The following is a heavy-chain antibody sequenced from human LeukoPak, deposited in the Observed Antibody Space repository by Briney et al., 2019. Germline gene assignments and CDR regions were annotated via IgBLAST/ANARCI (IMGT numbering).Heavy chain of an antibody. Sequence: PGGSLRLSCAASGCTFSSCSMNWGRIPPGTGLELISYISSSSSSIYYADSVKGRFTTSRDNATNYLYLQMESLRDEETAVYYCARDGYGDYPLGASKVGDYWGQGTLVTVSS. J-gene: IGHJ4*02. D-gene: IGHD4-17*01. CDR3: ARDGYGDYPLGASKVGDY. CDR1: GCTFSSCS. V-gene: IGHV3-48*02. CDR2: ISSSSSSI.